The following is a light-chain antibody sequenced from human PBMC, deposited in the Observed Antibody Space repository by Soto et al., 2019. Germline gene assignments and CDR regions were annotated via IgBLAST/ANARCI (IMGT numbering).Light chain of an antibody. J-gene: IGKJ1*01. CDR3: LQYDTYRA. V-gene: IGKV1-5*03. CDR1: QSVSPW. CDR2: KVT. Sequence: DIQMTQSPSSLSASVGDRVTITCRASQSVSPWLAWYQQKPGQAPKLLIYKVTRLERGVPSRFRGGGSATEFTPTISSLQPDDSATYYCLQYDTYRAFGQGTRVEIK.